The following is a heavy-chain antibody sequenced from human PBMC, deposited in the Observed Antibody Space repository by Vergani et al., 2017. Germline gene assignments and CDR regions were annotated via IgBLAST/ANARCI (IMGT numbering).Heavy chain of an antibody. CDR1: GFTFSDYY. Sequence: QVQLVESGGGLVKPGGSLRLSCAASGFTFSDYYMSWIRQAPGKGLEWVAVISYDGSNKYYADSVKGRFTISRDNSKNTLYLQMNSLRAEDTAVYYCAREWMATPFDYWGQGTLVTVSS. CDR2: ISYDGSNK. CDR3: AREWMATPFDY. J-gene: IGHJ4*02. D-gene: IGHD5-24*01. V-gene: IGHV3-30-3*01.